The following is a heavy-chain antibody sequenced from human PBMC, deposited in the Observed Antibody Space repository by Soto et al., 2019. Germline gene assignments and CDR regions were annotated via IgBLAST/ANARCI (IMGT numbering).Heavy chain of an antibody. D-gene: IGHD1-7*01. V-gene: IGHV5-51*01. CDR2: IYPADSDT. CDR1: GYTFASYW. CDR3: ATTGTTEPNFDY. Sequence: PGESLKISCKASGYTFASYWIGWVRQMPGKGLEWMGIIYPADSDTRYNPSFQGQVTISADKSISTAYLQWSSLKASDTAMYYCATTGTTEPNFDYWGQGTLVTVSS. J-gene: IGHJ4*02.